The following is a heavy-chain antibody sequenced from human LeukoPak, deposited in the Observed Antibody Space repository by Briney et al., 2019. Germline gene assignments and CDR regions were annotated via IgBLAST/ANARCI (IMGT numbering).Heavy chain of an antibody. CDR1: GFTFSSYG. Sequence: PGGSLRLSCAASGFTFSSYGMHWVRQAPGKGLEWVAVISYDGSNKYYADSVKGRFTTSRDNSKNTLYLQMNSLRAEDTAVYYCAKDLSGIYGDPNDCWGQGTLVTVSS. V-gene: IGHV3-30*18. CDR2: ISYDGSNK. CDR3: AKDLSGIYGDPNDC. J-gene: IGHJ4*02. D-gene: IGHD4-17*01.